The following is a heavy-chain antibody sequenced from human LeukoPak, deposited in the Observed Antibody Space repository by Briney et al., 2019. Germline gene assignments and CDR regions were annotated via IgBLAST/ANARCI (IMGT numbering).Heavy chain of an antibody. D-gene: IGHD2-21*01. CDR3: ARDPAVIYYYYGMDV. J-gene: IGHJ6*02. CDR2: IYYSGST. V-gene: IGHV4-30-4*01. Sequence: PSETLSLTCTVSGGSISSGDYYWSRIRQPPGKGLEWIGYIYYSGSTYYNPSLKSRVTISVDTSKNQFSLKLSSVTAADTAVYYCARDPAVIYYYYGMDVWGQGTTVTVSS. CDR1: GGSISSGDYY.